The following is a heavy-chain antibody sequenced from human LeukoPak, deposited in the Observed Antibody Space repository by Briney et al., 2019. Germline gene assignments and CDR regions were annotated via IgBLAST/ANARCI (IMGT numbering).Heavy chain of an antibody. V-gene: IGHV1-2*02. D-gene: IGHD1-26*01. J-gene: IGHJ4*02. CDR2: ISPSSGDT. CDR1: GYTFTYYY. Sequence: ASVKVSCKTSGYTFTYYYMHWVRQAPGQGLEWMGWISPSSGDTSYAQKFQGRVTMTRDTSISTVDMDLSGLTSDDTAVFYCARGREIHGASDIKLEDYWGQGTLVTVSS. CDR3: ARGREIHGASDIKLEDY.